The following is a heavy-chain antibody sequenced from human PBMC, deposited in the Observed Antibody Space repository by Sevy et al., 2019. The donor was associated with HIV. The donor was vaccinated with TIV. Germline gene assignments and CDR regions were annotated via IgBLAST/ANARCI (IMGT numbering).Heavy chain of an antibody. Sequence: PETLSLTCIVSGGSISDYYWSWIRQPPGKGPEWIGYIYYSGSTKYNPSLKSRVTISVDTSKNQFSLKLSSVTAADTAVYYCARVNYDRSGYYPTDYGMDVWGQGTTVTVSS. CDR1: GGSISDYY. CDR2: IYYSGST. D-gene: IGHD3-22*01. V-gene: IGHV4-59*01. J-gene: IGHJ6*02. CDR3: ARVNYDRSGYYPTDYGMDV.